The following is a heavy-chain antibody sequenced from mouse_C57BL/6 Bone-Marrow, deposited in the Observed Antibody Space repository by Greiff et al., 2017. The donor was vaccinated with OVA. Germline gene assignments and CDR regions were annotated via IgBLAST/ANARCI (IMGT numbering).Heavy chain of an antibody. D-gene: IGHD4-1*02. Sequence: EVQLQQSGPELVKPGASVKISCKASGYTFTDYYMNWVKQSHGKSLEWIGDISPNNGGTSYNQKFKGKATLTVDKSSSTAYMELRSLTSEDSAVXYCARFPKWDGGALDYWGQGTSVTVSS. J-gene: IGHJ4*01. CDR3: ARFPKWDGGALDY. CDR2: ISPNNGGT. CDR1: GYTFTDYY. V-gene: IGHV1-26*01.